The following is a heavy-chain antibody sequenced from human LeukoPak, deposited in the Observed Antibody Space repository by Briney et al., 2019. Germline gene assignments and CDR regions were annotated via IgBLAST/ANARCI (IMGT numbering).Heavy chain of an antibody. CDR3: ASLRFGDSCFDL. D-gene: IGHD3-10*01. CDR2: VYQSGNG. V-gene: IGHV4-38-2*02. J-gene: IGHJ5*02. Sequence: SETLSLTCTVSNYSVSSNLHWSWIRQSPGRGLEWIGSVYQSGNGYYSPSLKSRVVISFDPSKKELSLKINSVTATDTALYYCASLRFGDSCFDLWGQGTQVTVSS. CDR1: NYSVSSNLH.